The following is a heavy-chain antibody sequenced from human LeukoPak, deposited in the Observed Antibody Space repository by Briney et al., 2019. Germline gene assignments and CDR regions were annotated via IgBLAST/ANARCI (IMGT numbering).Heavy chain of an antibody. D-gene: IGHD5-18*01. CDR1: GGSISSSSYY. V-gene: IGHV4-39*01. CDR3: ARGRRSGYSYRFDY. J-gene: IGHJ4*02. Sequence: SETLSLTCTVSGGSISSSSYYWGWIRQPPGKGLEWIGSIYYSGSTYYNPSLKSRVTISVDTSQNQFSLKLSPVTAADTAVYYCARGRRSGYSYRFDYWGQGTLVTVSS. CDR2: IYYSGST.